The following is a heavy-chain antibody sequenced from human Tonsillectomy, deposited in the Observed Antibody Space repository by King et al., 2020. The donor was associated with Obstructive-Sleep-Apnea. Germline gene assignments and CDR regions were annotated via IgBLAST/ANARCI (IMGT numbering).Heavy chain of an antibody. Sequence: VQLVESGGGVVQPGMSLILSCAASGFTFSSYAMHWVRQAPGKGLEWVAVISYDGSNKYYADSVKGRFTISRDNSNNPLYLQMNSLGAEDTAVYYCARDATTVTPYYYYGMDVWGQGTTVTVSS. V-gene: IGHV3-30-3*01. CDR3: ARDATTVTPYYYYGMDV. D-gene: IGHD4-17*01. J-gene: IGHJ6*02. CDR2: ISYDGSNK. CDR1: GFTFSSYA.